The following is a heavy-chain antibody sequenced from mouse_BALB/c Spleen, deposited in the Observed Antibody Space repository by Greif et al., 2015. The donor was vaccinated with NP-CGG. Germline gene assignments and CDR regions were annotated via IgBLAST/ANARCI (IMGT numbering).Heavy chain of an antibody. Sequence: VQRVESGAELVKPGASVKLSCKASGYTFTSYWMRWVKQRPGQGLEWIGEINPSNGRTNYNEKFKSKATLTVDKSSSTAYMQLSSLTSEDSAVYYCAIYDGYYYYAMDYWGQGTSVTVSS. V-gene: IGHV1S81*02. CDR3: AIYDGYYYYAMDY. D-gene: IGHD2-3*01. J-gene: IGHJ4*01. CDR2: INPSNGRT. CDR1: GYTFTSYW.